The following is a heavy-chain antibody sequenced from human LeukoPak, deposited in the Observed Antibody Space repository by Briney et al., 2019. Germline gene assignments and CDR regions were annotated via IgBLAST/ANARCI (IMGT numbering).Heavy chain of an antibody. CDR2: IWYDGSNK. CDR3: ARDRESDTAMLIDY. J-gene: IGHJ4*02. Sequence: PGGSLRLSCAASGFTFSSYGMHWVRQAPGRGLEWVAVIWYDGSNKYYADSVKGRFTISRDNSKNTLYLQMNSLRAEDTAVYYCARDRESDTAMLIDYWGQGTLVTVSS. V-gene: IGHV3-33*01. CDR1: GFTFSSYG. D-gene: IGHD5-18*01.